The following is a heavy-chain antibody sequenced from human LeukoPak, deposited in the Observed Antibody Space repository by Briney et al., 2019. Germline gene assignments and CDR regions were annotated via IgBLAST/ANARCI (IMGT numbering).Heavy chain of an antibody. D-gene: IGHD3-22*01. Sequence: PSETLSLTCTVSGASISNYYWSWIRQPPGKGLEWIGYIYYSGSTNYNPSLKSRVTISVDTSKNQFSLKLSSVTAADTAVYYCARLLYYDSSGSRFDPWGQGTLVTVSS. CDR2: IYYSGST. J-gene: IGHJ5*02. V-gene: IGHV4-59*08. CDR1: GASISNYY. CDR3: ARLLYYDSSGSRFDP.